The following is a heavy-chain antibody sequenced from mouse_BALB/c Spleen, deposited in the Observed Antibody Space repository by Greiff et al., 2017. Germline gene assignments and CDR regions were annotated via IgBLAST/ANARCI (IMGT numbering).Heavy chain of an antibody. CDR3: ARGYYDYAWFAD. V-gene: IGHV3-6*02. Sequence: ESGPGLVKPSQSLSLTCSVTGYSITSGYYWNWIRQFPGNKLEWMGYISYDGSNNYNPSLKNRISITRDTSKNQFFLKLNSVTTEDTATYYCARGYYDYAWFADWGQGTLVTVSA. D-gene: IGHD2-4*01. J-gene: IGHJ3*01. CDR2: ISYDGSN. CDR1: GYSITSGYY.